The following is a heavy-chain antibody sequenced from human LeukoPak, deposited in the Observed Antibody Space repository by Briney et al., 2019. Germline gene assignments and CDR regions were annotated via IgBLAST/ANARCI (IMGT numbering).Heavy chain of an antibody. V-gene: IGHV1-69*13. CDR3: AREDDSSGYYYPN. J-gene: IGHJ4*02. CDR1: GGTFSSYA. Sequence: AASVKVSCKASGGTFSSYAISWVRQAPEQGLEWMGGIIPIFGTANYAQKFQGRVTITADESTSTAYMKLSSLRSEDTAVYYCAREDDSSGYYYPNWGQGTLVTVSS. CDR2: IIPIFGTA. D-gene: IGHD3-22*01.